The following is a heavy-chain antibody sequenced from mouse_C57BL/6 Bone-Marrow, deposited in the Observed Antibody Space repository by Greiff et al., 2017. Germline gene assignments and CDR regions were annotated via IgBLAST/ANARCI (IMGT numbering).Heavy chain of an antibody. J-gene: IGHJ3*01. CDR2: IWSGGST. V-gene: IGHV2-2*01. Sequence: VNLVESGPGLVQPSQSLSITCPVSGFSLTSYGVHCVRQSPGKGLEWLVVIWSGGSTDYNAAFISRLSISKDNSKSQVFFKMNSLQADDTAIYYCASSIFAYWGQGTLVTVSA. CDR3: ASSIFAY. CDR1: GFSLTSYG.